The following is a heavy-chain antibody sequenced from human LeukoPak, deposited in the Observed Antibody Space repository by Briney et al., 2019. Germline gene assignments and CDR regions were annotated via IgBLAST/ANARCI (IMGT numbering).Heavy chain of an antibody. D-gene: IGHD6-19*01. V-gene: IGHV1-18*01. J-gene: IGHJ2*01. CDR3: ARGGQWLVEVDWYFDL. CDR1: GYTLPQYG. Sequence: AVPVSHLACGYTLPQYGLRWVGPAAGRGVAGVGWISAYNGNTNYAQKLQGRVTMTTDTSTSTAYMELRSLRSDDTAVYYCARGGQWLVEVDWYFDLWGGGTLVTVSS. CDR2: ISAYNGNT.